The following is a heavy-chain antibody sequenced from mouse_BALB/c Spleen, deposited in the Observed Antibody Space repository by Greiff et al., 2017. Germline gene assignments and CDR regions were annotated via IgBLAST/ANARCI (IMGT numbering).Heavy chain of an antibody. CDR1: GYTFTSYW. D-gene: IGHD1-1*01. J-gene: IGHJ3*01. V-gene: IGHV1-87*01. CDR2: IYPGDGDT. CDR3: ARSGSSPAWFAY. Sequence: VKLVESGAELARPGASVKLSCKASGYTFTSYWMQWVKQRPGQGLEWIGAIYPGDGDTRYTQKFKGKATLTADKSSSTAYMQLSSLASEDSAVYYCARSGSSPAWFAYWGQGTLVTVSA.